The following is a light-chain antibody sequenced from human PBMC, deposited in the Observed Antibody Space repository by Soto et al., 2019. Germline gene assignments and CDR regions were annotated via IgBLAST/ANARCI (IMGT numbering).Light chain of an antibody. J-gene: IGKJ4*01. CDR1: QSISYW. CDR3: QQYKSYPLT. CDR2: DGS. Sequence: DIQMTQAPSTLSASVGDRVTITCRASQSISYWLAWYQQKPGKAPKLLIYDGSNLESGVPSRFSGSGSGTEFTLTISSVQPDDFATYYCQQYKSYPLTFGGGTKV. V-gene: IGKV1-5*01.